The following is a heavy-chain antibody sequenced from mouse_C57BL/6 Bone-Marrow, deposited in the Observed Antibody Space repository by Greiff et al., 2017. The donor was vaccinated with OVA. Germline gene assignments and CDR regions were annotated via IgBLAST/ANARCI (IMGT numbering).Heavy chain of an antibody. CDR1: GFNIKDDY. V-gene: IGHV14-4*01. CDR3: TTPRYDYPFAY. CDR2: IDPENGDT. D-gene: IGHD2-4*01. Sequence: VQLQQSGAELVRPGASVKLSCTASGFNIKDDYMLWVKQRPEQGLEWIGWIDPENGDTESASKFQGKATITADTSSNTAYLQLSSLTSEDTAVYYCTTPRYDYPFAYWGQGTLVTVSA. J-gene: IGHJ3*01.